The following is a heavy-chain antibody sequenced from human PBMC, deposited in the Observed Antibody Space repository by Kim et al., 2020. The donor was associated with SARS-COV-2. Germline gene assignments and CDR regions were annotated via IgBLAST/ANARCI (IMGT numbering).Heavy chain of an antibody. V-gene: IGHV3-48*03. J-gene: IGHJ6*03. CDR2: ISSSGSTI. CDR3: ARLSYDFWSGYHYYYYYMDV. D-gene: IGHD3-3*01. Sequence: GGSLRHSCAASGFTFSSYEMKWVRQAPGKGLEWVSYISSSGSTIYYADSVKGRFTISRDNAKNSLYLQMNSLRAEDTAVYYCARLSYDFWSGYHYYYYYMDVWGKETTVTVSS. CDR1: GFTFSSYE.